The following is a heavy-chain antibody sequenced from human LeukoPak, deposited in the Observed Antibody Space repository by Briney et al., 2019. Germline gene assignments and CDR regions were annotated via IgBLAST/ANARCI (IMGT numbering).Heavy chain of an antibody. V-gene: IGHV3-43*01. CDR3: AKGNTGTYYDNWFDP. J-gene: IGHJ5*01. CDR1: GFRFEDFT. Sequence: PGGSLRLSCSVSGFRFEDFTMHWVRQAPGKGLEWVSVISWNGGTTYYADSVKGRFTISRGNSENSLYLQMNSLRTDDTALYYCAKGNTGTYYDNWFDPWGQGTLVIVSS. CDR2: ISWNGGTT. D-gene: IGHD1-26*01.